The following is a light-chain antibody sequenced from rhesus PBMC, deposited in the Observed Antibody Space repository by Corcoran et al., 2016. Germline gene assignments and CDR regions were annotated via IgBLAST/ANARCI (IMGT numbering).Light chain of an antibody. V-gene: IGKV3-42*03. CDR3: QQYSTWPWT. CDR2: GAS. CDR1: QSVSSS. J-gene: IGKJ1*01. Sequence: EIVLTQSPATLSLSPGERATLSCRASQSVSSSLAWYQQKPEQAPSLLIYGASTRATGSPDRFSVSGSGTDFTLTISSLEPEDFTVYYCQQYSTWPWTFGQGTKVEIK.